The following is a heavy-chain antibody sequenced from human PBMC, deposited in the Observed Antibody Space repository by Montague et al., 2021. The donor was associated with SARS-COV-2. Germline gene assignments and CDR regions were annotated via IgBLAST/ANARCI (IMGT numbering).Heavy chain of an antibody. CDR2: VYYCAST. CDR3: ASAGWAVAGAYYYYGMDV. D-gene: IGHD6-19*01. CDR1: GGSISSYN. J-gene: IGHJ6*02. V-gene: IGHV4-59*01. Sequence: SETLSLTCTVSGGSISSYNWSWIRQPPGTGLEWIGYVYYCASTNYNPSLTSRVPISVDTSKNQFSLKLSSVAAADTAVYYCASAGWAVAGAYYYYGMDVWGQGTTVTVSS.